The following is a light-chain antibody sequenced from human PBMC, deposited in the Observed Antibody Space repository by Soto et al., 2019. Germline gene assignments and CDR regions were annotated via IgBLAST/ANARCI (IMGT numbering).Light chain of an antibody. CDR2: SDN. J-gene: IGLJ3*02. Sequence: QSVLTQPPSASGTPGQRVTISCSLSSSNIGSNTVKWYQQLPGTAHKFLMHSDNQRPSGVPDRVPGSKSGTSASLSISGLQSEDEDEYYCAGRDERLNVWVFGGGTKLTVL. CDR1: SSNIGSNT. CDR3: AGRDERLNVWV. V-gene: IGLV1-44*01.